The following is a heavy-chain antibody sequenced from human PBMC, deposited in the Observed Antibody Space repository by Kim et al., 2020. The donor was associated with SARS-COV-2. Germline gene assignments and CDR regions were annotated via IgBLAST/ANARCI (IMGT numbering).Heavy chain of an antibody. CDR3: VGDHWYFDV. J-gene: IGHJ2*01. Sequence: KWYNDYAASVKGRITINPDTSKNQFSLQLSSVTPEDTAVYYCVGDHWYFDVWGRGTLVTVSA. V-gene: IGHV6-1*01. CDR2: KWYN.